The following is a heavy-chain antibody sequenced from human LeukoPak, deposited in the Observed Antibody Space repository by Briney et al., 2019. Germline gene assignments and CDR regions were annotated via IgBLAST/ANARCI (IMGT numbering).Heavy chain of an antibody. CDR1: GYTFTSYG. CDR3: ARELPPLGYCSSTSCYGRFDP. J-gene: IGHJ5*02. D-gene: IGHD2-2*01. CDR2: ISAYNGNT. V-gene: IGHV1-18*01. Sequence: ASVKVSCKASGYTFTSYGISWVRQAPGQGLEWMGWISAYNGNTKYAQKLQGRVTMTTDTSTSTAHMELRSLRSDDTAVYYCARELPPLGYCSSTSCYGRFDPWGQGTLITVSS.